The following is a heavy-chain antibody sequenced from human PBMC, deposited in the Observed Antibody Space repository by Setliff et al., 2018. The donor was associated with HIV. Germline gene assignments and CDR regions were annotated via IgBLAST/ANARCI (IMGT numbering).Heavy chain of an antibody. J-gene: IGHJ6*03. CDR3: ARVIGSPAGPPYYYYYYMDV. Sequence: SETLSLTCTVSGGSINSYYWSWIRQPAGKGLEWIGRIYASGSTSYNPSLKSRITMSVDTSKNKFSLKLSSVTAADTAVYYCARVIGSPAGPPYYYYYYMDVWGKGTTVTAP. V-gene: IGHV4-4*07. CDR1: GGSINSYY. D-gene: IGHD2-2*01. CDR2: IYASGST.